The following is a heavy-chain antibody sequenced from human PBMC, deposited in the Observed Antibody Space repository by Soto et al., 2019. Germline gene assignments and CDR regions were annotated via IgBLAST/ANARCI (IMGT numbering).Heavy chain of an antibody. V-gene: IGHV3-23*01. CDR3: ARELGYCSGGNCYMDGAFDF. D-gene: IGHD2-15*01. CDR2: ISGSGDST. J-gene: IGHJ3*01. Sequence: EVQLWESGGGLVQPGGSLRLSCAASGSTFSSYAMSWVRQAPGKGLEWVSVISGSGDSTYYADSVKGRFTISRDNSKNKLYVQMNSLRAEDTAEYYCARELGYCSGGNCYMDGAFDFWGQGAMVTVSS. CDR1: GSTFSSYA.